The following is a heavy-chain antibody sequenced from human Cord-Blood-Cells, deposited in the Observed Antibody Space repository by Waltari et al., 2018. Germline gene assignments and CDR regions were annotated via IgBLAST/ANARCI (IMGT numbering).Heavy chain of an antibody. CDR2: SYYSEST. CDR1: GGSVSSGSYY. J-gene: IGHJ3*02. D-gene: IGHD6-6*01. Sequence: QVQLQESGPGLVKPSETLSLTCTVSGGSVSSGSYYWSWIRQTPGKGLEWIGYSYYSESTNYNPSLKSRVTISVDTSKNQLSLKLSSVTAADTAVYYCARGGRQRVRIDAFDIWGQGTMVTVSS. V-gene: IGHV4-61*01. CDR3: ARGGRQRVRIDAFDI.